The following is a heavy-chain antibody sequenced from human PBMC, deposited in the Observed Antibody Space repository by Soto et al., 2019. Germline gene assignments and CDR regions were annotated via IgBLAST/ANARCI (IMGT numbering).Heavy chain of an antibody. CDR2: IMPIIGTA. J-gene: IGHJ4*02. Sequence: QVQLVQSGAEVKKPGSSVKVSCKASGGTFSSHVFNWVRQAPGQGLEWMGGIMPIIGTANYAQKFQGRVTITADESTSTAYMELSRLRSEDTAVYYCARDVEFRDGNISHLDYWGQGTLVTVSS. V-gene: IGHV1-69*01. D-gene: IGHD3-10*01. CDR3: ARDVEFRDGNISHLDY. CDR1: GGTFSSHV.